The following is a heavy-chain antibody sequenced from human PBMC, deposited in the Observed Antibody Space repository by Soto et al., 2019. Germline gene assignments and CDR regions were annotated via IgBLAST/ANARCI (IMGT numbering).Heavy chain of an antibody. CDR2: IIPIFGTA. J-gene: IGHJ5*02. CDR3: ARTRYYDSSGYPILNWFDP. Sequence: GASVKVSCKASGGTFSSYAISWVRQAPGQGLEWMGGIIPIFGTANYAQKFQGRVTITADESTSTAYMELSSLRSEDTAVYYCARTRYYDSSGYPILNWFDPWGQGTLVTVSS. V-gene: IGHV1-69*13. D-gene: IGHD3-22*01. CDR1: GGTFSSYA.